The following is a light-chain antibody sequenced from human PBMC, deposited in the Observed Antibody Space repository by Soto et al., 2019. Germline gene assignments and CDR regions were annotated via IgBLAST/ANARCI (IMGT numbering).Light chain of an antibody. V-gene: IGKV1-5*03. CDR2: KAS. Sequence: DIQMTQSPSTLPASVGDRVTITCRASESISSWLAWYQQKPGKAPKLLMYKASSLESGVPSRFSGSGSGTEFTLTISSLQPDDFATYYCQQYNSYSWTFGQGTKVDI. J-gene: IGKJ1*01. CDR3: QQYNSYSWT. CDR1: ESISSW.